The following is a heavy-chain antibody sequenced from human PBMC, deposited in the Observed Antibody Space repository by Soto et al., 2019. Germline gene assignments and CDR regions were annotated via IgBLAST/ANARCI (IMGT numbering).Heavy chain of an antibody. Sequence: QLQLQESGSGLVKPSQTLSLTCAVSAGSISSGDYCWSWIRQPAGKGLEWIGYIYNRGGTYYNPSLKSRVTISVDRSKNQFSLKLSSVTAADPAVYYCARVVVAAKGGWFDPWGQGTLVTVSS. V-gene: IGHV4-30-2*01. CDR2: IYNRGGT. D-gene: IGHD2-15*01. J-gene: IGHJ5*02. CDR1: AGSISSGDYC. CDR3: ARVVVAAKGGWFDP.